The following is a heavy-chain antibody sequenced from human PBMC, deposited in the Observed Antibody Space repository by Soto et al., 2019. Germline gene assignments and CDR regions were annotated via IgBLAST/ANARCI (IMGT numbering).Heavy chain of an antibody. Sequence: EVQLLESEGGLVRPGGSLRLSCAASGFTFSHYVLSWVRQAPGGGLEWVSSISGSGSSVYLADSVRGRFAMSRDLSTNTVSLQMNSLTVEDTAIYYCAKVRASYLSASYFYYGLEVWGQGTTVTVSS. CDR2: ISGSGSSV. CDR3: AKVRASYLSASYFYYGLEV. CDR1: GFTFSHYV. V-gene: IGHV3-23*01. J-gene: IGHJ6*02. D-gene: IGHD2-21*01.